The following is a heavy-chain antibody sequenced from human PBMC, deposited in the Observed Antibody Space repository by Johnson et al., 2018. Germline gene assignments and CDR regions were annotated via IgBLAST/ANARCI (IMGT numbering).Heavy chain of an antibody. Sequence: QVQLVQSGAEVKKPGASVKVSCRASGYTFTNYYIYWVRQAPGQGLEWMGIINPSGGSTNYAQKFQGRLSMTRDTSTSTVYMELSSLRSDDTAVYYCARSYSSSSGWDVWGQGTTVTVSS. J-gene: IGHJ6*02. V-gene: IGHV1-46*01. CDR2: INPSGGST. CDR3: ARSYSSSSGWDV. CDR1: GYTFTNYY. D-gene: IGHD6-6*01.